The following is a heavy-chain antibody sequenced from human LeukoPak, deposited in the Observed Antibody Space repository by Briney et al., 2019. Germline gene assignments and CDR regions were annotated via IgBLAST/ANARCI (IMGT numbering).Heavy chain of an antibody. CDR2: FGTAGST. D-gene: IGHD6-13*01. Sequence: GGSLRLSCAASGFTFSSYDMHWVRHATGKGLEWVSAFGTAGSTYYPGSVKGRFYISRENAKNSLYLQMNSLRAGDTAVYYCARGVRSSLDVWGQGTTVTVSS. CDR1: GFTFSSYD. CDR3: ARGVRSSLDV. V-gene: IGHV3-13*01. J-gene: IGHJ6*02.